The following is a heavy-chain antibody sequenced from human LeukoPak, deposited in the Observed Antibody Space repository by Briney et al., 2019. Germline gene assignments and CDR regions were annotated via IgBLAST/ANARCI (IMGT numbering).Heavy chain of an antibody. CDR1: GFTFSSYS. J-gene: IGHJ4*02. CDR2: ISSSSSYI. CDR3: ARSSSSWYYFDY. D-gene: IGHD2-2*01. V-gene: IGHV3-21*01. Sequence: PGGSLRLSCAASGFTFSSYSMNWVRQAPGKGLEWVSSISSSSSYIYYADSVKGRFTISRDNAKNSLYLRMNGLRAEDTAVYYCARSSSSWYYFDYWGQGTLVTVSS.